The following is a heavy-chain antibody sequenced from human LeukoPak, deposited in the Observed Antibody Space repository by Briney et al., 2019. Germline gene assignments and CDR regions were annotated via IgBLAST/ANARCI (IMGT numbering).Heavy chain of an antibody. Sequence: PGGSLRLSCVASGFTFSSYAMTWVRQALGKGLEWVSVISVSGGNTYYADSVKGRFTISRDNSKNTLYLQMDSLRVEDTAVYYCAKVAVHSSGWYGFDSWGQGTLVTVSS. D-gene: IGHD6-19*01. CDR1: GFTFSSYA. CDR2: ISVSGGNT. CDR3: AKVAVHSSGWYGFDS. V-gene: IGHV3-23*01. J-gene: IGHJ5*01.